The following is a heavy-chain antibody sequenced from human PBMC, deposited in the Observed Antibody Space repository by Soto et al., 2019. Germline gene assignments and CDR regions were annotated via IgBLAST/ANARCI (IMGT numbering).Heavy chain of an antibody. J-gene: IGHJ4*02. CDR3: TRDDSGLGIDY. CDR1: GFNFRDFW. V-gene: IGHV3-74*01. Sequence: GGSLRLSCEASGFNFRDFWMHWVRQPPGKGPEWVSNIPSDGRDVSYADSVRGRFTISRNDARNTLYLQMSDLRVEDTAIYYCTRDDSGLGIDYWGQGTQVTVSS. D-gene: IGHD1-26*01. CDR2: IPSDGRDV.